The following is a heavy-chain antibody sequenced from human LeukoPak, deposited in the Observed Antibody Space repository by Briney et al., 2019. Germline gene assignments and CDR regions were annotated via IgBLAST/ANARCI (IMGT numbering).Heavy chain of an antibody. CDR2: ISAYNGNT. V-gene: IGHV1-18*01. Sequence: ASVKVSCKASGYTFTSYGISWVRQAPGQGLEWMGWISAYNGNTNYAQKLQGRVTMTTDTSTSTAYMELRSLSSDDTAVYYCARADLWSGDYYFDYWGQGTLVTVSS. CDR3: ARADLWSGDYYFDY. D-gene: IGHD4-17*01. J-gene: IGHJ4*02. CDR1: GYTFTSYG.